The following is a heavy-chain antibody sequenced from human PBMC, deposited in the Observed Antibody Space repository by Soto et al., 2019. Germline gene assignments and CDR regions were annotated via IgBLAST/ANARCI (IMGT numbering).Heavy chain of an antibody. CDR3: ARYSVTTVSIEADYYYGMDV. CDR2: ISAYNGNT. Sequence: QVQLVQSGAEVKKPGASVKVSCKASGYTFTSYGISWVRQAPGQGLEWMGWISAYNGNTNYAQKLQGRVTMTTDTSTSTAYMELRSLRSDDTAVYYCARYSVTTVSIEADYYYGMDVWGQGTTVTVSS. V-gene: IGHV1-18*01. J-gene: IGHJ6*02. CDR1: GYTFTSYG. D-gene: IGHD4-17*01.